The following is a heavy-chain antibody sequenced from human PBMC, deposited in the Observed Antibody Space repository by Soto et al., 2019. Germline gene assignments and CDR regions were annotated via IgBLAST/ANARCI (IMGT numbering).Heavy chain of an antibody. V-gene: IGHV4-59*08. CDR3: ARQDATMGYYAFWSGFPVAH. J-gene: IGHJ4*02. Sequence: SETLSLTCTVSGGSISSYYWSWIRQPPGKGLEWIGYIYYAGDTQYNPSLKSRVTLSVDRSNNQFSLKVTSVTAADTAVYYCARQDATMGYYAFWSGFPVAHWGQGTLVTVSS. CDR1: GGSISSYY. D-gene: IGHD3-3*01. CDR2: IYYAGDT.